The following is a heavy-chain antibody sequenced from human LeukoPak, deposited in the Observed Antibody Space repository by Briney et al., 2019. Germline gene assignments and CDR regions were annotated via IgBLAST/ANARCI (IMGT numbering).Heavy chain of an antibody. Sequence: ASVKVSCKASGYTFTSYAMNWVRQAPGQGLEWMGWINTNTGNPTYAQGFTGRFVFSLDTSVSTAYLQISSLKAEDTAVYYCARGHIQLWFPLYYFDYWGQGTLVTVSS. CDR2: INTNTGNP. J-gene: IGHJ4*02. D-gene: IGHD5-18*01. V-gene: IGHV7-4-1*02. CDR1: GYTFTSYA. CDR3: ARGHIQLWFPLYYFDY.